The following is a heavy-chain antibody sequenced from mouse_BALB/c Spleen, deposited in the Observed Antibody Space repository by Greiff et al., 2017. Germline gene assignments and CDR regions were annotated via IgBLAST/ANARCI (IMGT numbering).Heavy chain of an antibody. J-gene: IGHJ3*01. V-gene: IGHV5-12-2*01. D-gene: IGHD2-4*01. Sequence: EVQVVESGGGLVQPGGSRKLSCAASGFTFSSYTMSWVRQTPEKRLEWVAYISNGGGSTYYPDTVKGRFTISRDNAKNTLYLQMSSLKSEDTAMYYCARGGGLRPWFAYWGQGTLVTVSA. CDR1: GFTFSSYT. CDR2: ISNGGGST. CDR3: ARGGGLRPWFAY.